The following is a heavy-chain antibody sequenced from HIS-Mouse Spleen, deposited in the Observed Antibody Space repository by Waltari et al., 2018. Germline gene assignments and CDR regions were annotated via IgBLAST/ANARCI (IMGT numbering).Heavy chain of an antibody. CDR2: IDWDDDK. D-gene: IGHD6-19*01. V-gene: IGHV2-70*15. CDR3: ARIAEGYSSGWYAFDY. CDR1: GFSLSTSGMC. Sequence: QVTLRESGPALVKPTQTLTLTCTFSGFSLSTSGMCVSWIRQPPGKALEWLARIDWDDDKYYSTTLKTRLTISKDTCKNQVVLTITNMDPVDTATYYCARIAEGYSSGWYAFDYWGQGTLVTVSS. J-gene: IGHJ4*02.